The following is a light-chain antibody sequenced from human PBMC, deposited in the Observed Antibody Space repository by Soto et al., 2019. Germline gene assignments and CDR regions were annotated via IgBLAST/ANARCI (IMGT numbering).Light chain of an antibody. V-gene: IGLV2-8*01. CDR1: SSDVGGYNY. J-gene: IGLJ2*01. CDR2: EVY. Sequence: APTQPPSASGSPGQSVTFSCTGTSSDVGGYNYVSWYQQYPGKAPKLMIYEVYKRHSGVPDRFSGSKSGNTASLTVSGLQPEDEADYYCSAYAGSSTWVFGGGTKLTVL. CDR3: SAYAGSSTWV.